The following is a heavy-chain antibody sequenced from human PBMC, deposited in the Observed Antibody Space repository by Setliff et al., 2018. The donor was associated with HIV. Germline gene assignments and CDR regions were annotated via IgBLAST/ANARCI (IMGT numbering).Heavy chain of an antibody. J-gene: IGHJ5*02. D-gene: IGHD2-15*01. CDR3: ARFSGGSRRGFDP. CDR2: IKQDGSEK. V-gene: IGHV3-7*01. CDR1: GFTFISYW. Sequence: GSLRLSCAASGFTFISYWMSWVRQAPGKGLEWVASIKQDGSEKYYVDSVNGRFTISRDNAKNSLYLQMNSLRAEDTAVYFCARFSGGSRRGFDPWGQGTLVTVSS.